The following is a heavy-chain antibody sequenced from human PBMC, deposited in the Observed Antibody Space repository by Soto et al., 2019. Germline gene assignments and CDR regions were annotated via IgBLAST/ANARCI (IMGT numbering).Heavy chain of an antibody. CDR1: GYTFTGYY. J-gene: IGHJ4*02. CDR2: ISPDSGGT. D-gene: IGHD5-12*01. V-gene: IGHV1-2*02. Sequence: ASVKVSCKTSGYTFTGYYIHWVRQAPGQGLEWMGWISPDSGGTNYAQKFQGRVTMTRDTSISTAYMELSWLKSDDTAVYYCARDSATGYDYPSYAYWGQGTLVTVSS. CDR3: ARDSATGYDYPSYAY.